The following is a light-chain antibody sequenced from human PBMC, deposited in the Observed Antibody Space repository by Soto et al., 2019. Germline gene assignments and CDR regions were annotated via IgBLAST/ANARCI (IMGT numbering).Light chain of an antibody. CDR3: TSFSSSTSLYV. CDR2: QVT. CDR1: TRDIAGHNY. Sequence: QSVLTQPASVSGSLGQSITISCTGTTRDIAGHNYISWYQQLPGKAPKLMIYQVTIRPSGISNRFSGSKSGNTASLTISGLQAEGEADYYCTSFSSSTSLYVFGTGTKVTVL. J-gene: IGLJ1*01. V-gene: IGLV2-14*01.